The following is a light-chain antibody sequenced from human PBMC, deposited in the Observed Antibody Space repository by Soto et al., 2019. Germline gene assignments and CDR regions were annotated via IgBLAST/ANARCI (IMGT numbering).Light chain of an antibody. CDR1: QGIRSD. V-gene: IGKV1-17*01. CDR2: AAS. J-gene: IGKJ2*01. CDR3: LQHNSYPYT. Sequence: DIQMTQSPSSLSASVGDRVTITCRASQGIRSDLGWYQQKPGKAPKRLIYAASSLQSGVPSRFSGSESGTEFTLTISSLQHEDFETYYCLQHNSYPYTFGQGTKVDIK.